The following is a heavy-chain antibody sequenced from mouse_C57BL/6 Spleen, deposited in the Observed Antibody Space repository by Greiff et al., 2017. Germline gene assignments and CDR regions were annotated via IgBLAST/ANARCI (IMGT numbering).Heavy chain of an antibody. V-gene: IGHV5-4*01. CDR1: GFTFSSYA. CDR2: ISDGGSYT. Sequence: EVQVVESGGGLVKPGGSLKLSCAASGFTFSSYAMSWVRQTPEKRLEWVATISDGGSYTYYPDNVKGRFTISRDNAKNNLYLQMSHLKSEDTAMYYCARDRAIVTFDDWSQGTTLTVSS. J-gene: IGHJ2*01. D-gene: IGHD2-5*01. CDR3: ARDRAIVTFDD.